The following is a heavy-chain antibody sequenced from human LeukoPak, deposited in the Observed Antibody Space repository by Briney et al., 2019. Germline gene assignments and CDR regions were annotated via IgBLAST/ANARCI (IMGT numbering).Heavy chain of an antibody. J-gene: IGHJ4*02. V-gene: IGHV1-2*02. Sequence: ASVKVSCKASGYTFTGYYIHWVRQAPGQGLEWMGWINPNSGGTNYAQKFQGRVTMTRDTSISTAYMELSRLRSDDTAVYYCARDQTPDHPSYLDYWGQGTLVTVSS. CDR3: ARDQTPDHPSYLDY. D-gene: IGHD1-14*01. CDR1: GYTFTGYY. CDR2: INPNSGGT.